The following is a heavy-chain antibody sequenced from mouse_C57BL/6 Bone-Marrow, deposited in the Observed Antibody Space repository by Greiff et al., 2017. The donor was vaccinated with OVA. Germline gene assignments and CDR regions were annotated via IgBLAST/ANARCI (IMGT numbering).Heavy chain of an antibody. Sequence: VQLQQSGAELVRPGASVTLSCKASGYTFTDYEMHWVKQTPVHGLEWIGAIDPETGGTAYNQKFKGKAILTADKSSSTAYMELRSLTSEDSAVYYCTRSYGHWYFDVWGTGTTVTVSS. CDR1: GYTFTDYE. J-gene: IGHJ1*03. CDR2: IDPETGGT. D-gene: IGHD1-1*01. CDR3: TRSYGHWYFDV. V-gene: IGHV1-15*01.